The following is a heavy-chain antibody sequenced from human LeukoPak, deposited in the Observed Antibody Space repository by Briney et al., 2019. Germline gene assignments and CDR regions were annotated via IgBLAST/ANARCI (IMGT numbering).Heavy chain of an antibody. D-gene: IGHD2-8*02. CDR3: VRTPPTLGYCTETSCPFDH. CDR1: GFTFGWYW. CDR2: IKMDGSEK. V-gene: IGHV3-7*01. Sequence: PGGSLRLSCAGSGFTFGWYWMSWVRQAPGKGLEWVANIKMDGSEKYYLDPVKGRFTISRDNARNSVYLQMSSLRAEDTAVYYCVRTPPTLGYCTETSCPFDHWGQGALVTVSS. J-gene: IGHJ4*02.